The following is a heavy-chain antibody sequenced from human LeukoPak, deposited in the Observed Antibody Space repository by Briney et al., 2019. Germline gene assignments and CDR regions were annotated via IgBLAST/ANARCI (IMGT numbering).Heavy chain of an antibody. Sequence: ASVKVSCKASGYTFTGYYMHWVRQAPGQGLEWMGWIIPNSGGTNYAQKFQGRVTMTRDTSISTAYMELSRLRSDDTAVYYCARGRFTMVRGVISPIDYWGQGTLVTVSS. J-gene: IGHJ4*02. CDR3: ARGRFTMVRGVISPIDY. V-gene: IGHV1-2*02. D-gene: IGHD3-10*01. CDR2: IIPNSGGT. CDR1: GYTFTGYY.